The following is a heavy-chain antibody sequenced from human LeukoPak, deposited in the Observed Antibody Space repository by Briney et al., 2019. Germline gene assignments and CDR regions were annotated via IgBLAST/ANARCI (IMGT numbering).Heavy chain of an antibody. D-gene: IGHD2-21*02. V-gene: IGHV1-2*02. CDR1: GYTFIDYY. CDR2: INPNSGGT. J-gene: IGHJ6*02. Sequence: ASVKVSCKASGYTFIDYYIHWVRQAPGQGLEWMGWINPNSGGTNYAQKFQGRVTMTRDTSISTAYMELSRLRSDDTAVYYCARDPSPSWIVVVTDYCMDVWGQGTTVTVSS. CDR3: ARDPSPSWIVVVTDYCMDV.